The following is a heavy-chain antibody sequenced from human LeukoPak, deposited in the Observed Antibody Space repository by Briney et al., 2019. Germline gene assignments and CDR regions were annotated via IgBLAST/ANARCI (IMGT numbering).Heavy chain of an antibody. CDR3: ARGLFSAARARYYYYYMDV. D-gene: IGHD2/OR15-2a*01. CDR1: GGSICSYY. Sequence: SETLSLTCTVSGGSICSYYWSWLRQPPGKGLEWLWYIYNSGSTNYNPCLKSRVTISVDTSKNQFSLKLSSVTAADTAVYYCARGLFSAARARYYYYYMDVWGKGTTVTVSS. J-gene: IGHJ6*03. V-gene: IGHV4-59*08. CDR2: IYNSGST.